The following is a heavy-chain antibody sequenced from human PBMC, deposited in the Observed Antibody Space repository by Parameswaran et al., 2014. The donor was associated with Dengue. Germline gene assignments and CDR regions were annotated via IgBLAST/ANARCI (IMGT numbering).Heavy chain of an antibody. CDR2: ISSSSSTI. Sequence: WIRQPPGKGLEWVSYISSSSSTIYYADSVKGRFTISRDNAKNSLYLQMNSLRDEDTAVYYCARAAGPTYYYDSSGYSASRLGWYGMDVWGQGDHGHRLL. D-gene: IGHD3-22*01. CDR3: ARAAGPTYYYDSSGYSASRLGWYGMDV. V-gene: IGHV3-48*02. J-gene: IGHJ6*02.